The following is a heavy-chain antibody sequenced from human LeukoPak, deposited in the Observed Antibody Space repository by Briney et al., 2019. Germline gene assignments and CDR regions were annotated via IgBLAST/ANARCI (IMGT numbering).Heavy chain of an antibody. CDR2: ISAYNGNT. V-gene: IGHV1-18*01. J-gene: IGHJ5*02. CDR1: GYTFTSYG. CDR3: AREVIAAAGTRWFDP. Sequence: GASVTVSYKASGYTFTSYGISWVRQAPGQGLEWMGWISAYNGNTNYAQKLQGRVTMTTDTSTSTAYMELRSLRSDDTAVYYCAREVIAAAGTRWFDPWGQGTLVTVSS. D-gene: IGHD6-13*01.